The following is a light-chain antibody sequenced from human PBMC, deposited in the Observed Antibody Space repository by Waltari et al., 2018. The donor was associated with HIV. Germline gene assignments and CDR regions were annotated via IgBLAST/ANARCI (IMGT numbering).Light chain of an antibody. CDR2: RNN. V-gene: IGLV1-47*01. J-gene: IGLJ2*01. CDR3: AAWDDRLSGRL. Sequence: QSVLAQPRSVSGTPGQRGNISCSGSSSNVRNNYVYWYQQVPGVAPKLLICRNNHRPSGGPDRVSCSKSGTSASLAISGLRTEDEAEYYCAAWDDRLSGRLFGGGTKGTGL. CDR1: SSNVRNNY.